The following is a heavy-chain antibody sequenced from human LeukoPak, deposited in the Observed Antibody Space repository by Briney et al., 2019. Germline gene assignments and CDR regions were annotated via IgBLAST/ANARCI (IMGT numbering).Heavy chain of an antibody. CDR2: ISSSSSYI. Sequence: PGGSLRLSCAASGFTFSSYGMNWVRQAPGKGLEWVSSISSSSSYIYYADSVKGRFTISRDNAKNSLYLQMNSLRAEDTAVYYCARSSDLWFGELLYWGQGTLVTVSS. J-gene: IGHJ4*02. CDR3: ARSSDLWFGELLY. V-gene: IGHV3-21*01. D-gene: IGHD3-10*01. CDR1: GFTFSSYG.